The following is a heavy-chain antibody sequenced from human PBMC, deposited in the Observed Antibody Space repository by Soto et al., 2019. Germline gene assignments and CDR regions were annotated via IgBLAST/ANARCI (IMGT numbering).Heavy chain of an antibody. D-gene: IGHD3-3*01. J-gene: IGHJ6*02. Sequence: GGSLRLSCVASGFTFTTYWMHWVRQAPGRGPVWVSRINTGGNLTVYADSVKGRFNISRDNAKNTLYLQMIRLGAEDTSVYYCASQWVDFWSCSYGLDVWGQGTTVTVSS. CDR2: INTGGNLT. CDR3: ASQWVDFWSCSYGLDV. CDR1: GFTFTTYW. V-gene: IGHV3-74*01.